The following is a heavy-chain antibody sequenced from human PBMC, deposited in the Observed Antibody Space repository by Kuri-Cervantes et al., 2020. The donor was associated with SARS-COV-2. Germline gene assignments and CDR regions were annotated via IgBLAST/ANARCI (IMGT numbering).Heavy chain of an antibody. CDR1: GFTFSSYA. CDR3: ARDRIGVHDY. V-gene: IGHV3-30-3*01. Sequence: LSLTCAASGFTFSSYAMHWVRQAPGKGLEWVAVISYDGNNKYYADSVKGRFTISRDNSKNTLYLQMNSLRAEDTAVYYCARDRIGVHDYWGQGTLVTVSS. CDR2: ISYDGNNK. D-gene: IGHD2-15*01. J-gene: IGHJ4*02.